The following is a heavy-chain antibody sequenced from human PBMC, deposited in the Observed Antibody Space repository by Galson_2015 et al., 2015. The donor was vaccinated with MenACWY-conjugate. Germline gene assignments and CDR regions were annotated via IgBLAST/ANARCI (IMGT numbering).Heavy chain of an antibody. CDR1: GFNFSNYW. CDR2: INSDGSSI. D-gene: IGHD3-10*01. Sequence: SLRLSCVASGFNFSNYWMHWVRQAPGKGLVWVSRINSDGSSITYADSVKGRFTISRDNAKNTVFLQMNSLRAEDTAVYYCARAYYASGSDSWGQGTLVTVSS. CDR3: ARAYYASGSDS. J-gene: IGHJ4*02. V-gene: IGHV3-74*03.